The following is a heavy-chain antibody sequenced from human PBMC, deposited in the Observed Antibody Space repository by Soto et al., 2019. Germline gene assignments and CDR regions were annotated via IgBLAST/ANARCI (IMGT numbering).Heavy chain of an antibody. D-gene: IGHD2-21*01. CDR2: ISPYNGRT. CDR1: GYSFTSKS. J-gene: IGHJ3*02. Sequence: QAQLVQSGAEVKKPGASVTISCKASGYSFTSKSLIWVRQAPGHGLEWLGWISPYNGRTEYADHVQGRVTMTRDTSTSTAHRRLRSLRSDAPAVNYVPEDRNGGNCCDVLDIGGKGTWSPSLQ. V-gene: IGHV1-18*01. CDR3: PEDRNGGNCCDVLDI.